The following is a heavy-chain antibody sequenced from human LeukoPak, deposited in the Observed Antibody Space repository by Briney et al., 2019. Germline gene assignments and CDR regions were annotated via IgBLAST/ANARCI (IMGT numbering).Heavy chain of an antibody. CDR2: INPNSGGT. Sequence: GASVKVSCKASGYTFTGYYMHWVRQAPGQGLEWMGRINPNSGGTNYAQKFQGRVTMTRDTSISTAYMELSRLRSDDTAVYYCARAPYNSSGYSAAPEYWGQGTLVTVSS. V-gene: IGHV1-2*06. CDR3: ARAPYNSSGYSAAPEY. J-gene: IGHJ4*02. D-gene: IGHD3-22*01. CDR1: GYTFTGYY.